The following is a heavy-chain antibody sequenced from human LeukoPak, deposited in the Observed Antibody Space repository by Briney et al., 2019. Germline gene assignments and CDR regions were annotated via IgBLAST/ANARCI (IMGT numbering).Heavy chain of an antibody. CDR1: GGSISSGGYS. D-gene: IGHD2/OR15-2a*01. CDR2: IYHSGST. Sequence: SETLSLTCAVSGGSISSGGYSWSWIRQPPGKGLEWIGYIYHSGSTYYNPSLKSRVTISVDRSKNQFSLKLSSVTAADTAVYYCARSLSYMRGTPYNWFDPWGQGTLVTVSS. CDR3: ARSLSYMRGTPYNWFDP. J-gene: IGHJ5*02. V-gene: IGHV4-30-2*01.